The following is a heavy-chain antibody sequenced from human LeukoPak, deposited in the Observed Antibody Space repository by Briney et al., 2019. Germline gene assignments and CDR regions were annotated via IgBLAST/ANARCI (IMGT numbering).Heavy chain of an antibody. J-gene: IGHJ6*03. D-gene: IGHD6-13*01. CDR3: ATVRKYSSSWYKSYYSYMDV. CDR2: VDAEDGET. CDR1: GYTFTNNN. V-gene: IGHV1-69-2*01. Sequence: ASVKVSCKVSGYTFTNNNMNWVRQAPGKGLEWRGLVDAEDGETIYAEKFQGRVTITADTSTDTAYMELSSLRSEDTCVYYCATVRKYSSSWYKSYYSYMDVWGKGTTVTVSS.